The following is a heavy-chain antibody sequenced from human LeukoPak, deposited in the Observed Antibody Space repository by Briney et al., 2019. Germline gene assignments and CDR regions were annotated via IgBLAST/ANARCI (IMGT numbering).Heavy chain of an antibody. V-gene: IGHV4-39*07. Sequence: PSETLSLTCTVSGVSISSDSYYWSWIRQSPGKGLEWIGEINHGGSTTYNPSLQSRVTMSVDTSTNQISLKMTSVTAADTAIYYCARQNDSSWKGFDYWGQGTLVTVSS. CDR3: ARQNDSSWKGFDY. D-gene: IGHD6-13*01. J-gene: IGHJ4*02. CDR2: INHGGST. CDR1: GVSISSDSYY.